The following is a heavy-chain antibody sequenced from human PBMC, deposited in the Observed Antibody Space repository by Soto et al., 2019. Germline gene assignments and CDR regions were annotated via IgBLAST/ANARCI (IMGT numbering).Heavy chain of an antibody. V-gene: IGHV1-8*01. J-gene: IGHJ4*02. Sequence: ASVKVSCKASGYTFTSYDINWVRQATGQGLEWMGWMNPNSGNTGYAQKFRGRVNMTRNTSISTAYMELSSLRSDDTAVYYCARALVTATLIGGSYFDYWGQGTLVTVSS. D-gene: IGHD2-21*02. CDR1: GYTFTSYD. CDR2: MNPNSGNT. CDR3: ARALVTATLIGGSYFDY.